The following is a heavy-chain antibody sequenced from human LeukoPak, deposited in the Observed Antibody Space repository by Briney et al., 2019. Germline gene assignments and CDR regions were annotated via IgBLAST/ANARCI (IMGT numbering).Heavy chain of an antibody. CDR2: INPSGST. CDR1: GGSFSGYH. J-gene: IGHJ6*03. V-gene: IGHV4-34*01. CDR3: ARGRHDITMIVVVMTSVSYYLDV. D-gene: IGHD3-22*01. Sequence: SETLSLTCAVYGGSFSGYHWAWIRQSPGKGLEWIGDINPSGSTYYNPSLKSRLTISVDTSKNQFSLKLRSVTAADTAVYYCARGRHDITMIVVVMTSVSYYLDVWGKGTTVTVS.